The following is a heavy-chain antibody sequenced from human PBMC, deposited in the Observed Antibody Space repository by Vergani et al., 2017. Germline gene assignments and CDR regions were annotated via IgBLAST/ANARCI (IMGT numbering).Heavy chain of an antibody. CDR3: ARDLSHVAGTFDY. CDR2: ISWDGGST. V-gene: IGHV3-11*04. Sequence: QVQLQESGPGLVKPSQTLSLTCTVSGGSISSGSYYWSWVRQAPGKGLEWVSLISWDGGSTYYADSVKGRFTISRDNAKNSLYLKMNSLRAEDTAVYYCARDLSHVAGTFDYWGQGTLVTVSS. J-gene: IGHJ4*02. D-gene: IGHD6-13*01. CDR1: GGSISSGSYY.